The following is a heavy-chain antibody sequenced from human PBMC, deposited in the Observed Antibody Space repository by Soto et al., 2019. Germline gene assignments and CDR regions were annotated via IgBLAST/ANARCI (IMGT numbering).Heavy chain of an antibody. V-gene: IGHV4-4*07. CDR1: GGSISSYY. CDR2: IYTSGST. Sequence: NPSETLSLTCTVSGGSISSYYWSWIRQPAGKGLEWIGRIYTSGSTNYNPSLKSRVTMSVDTSKNQFSLKLSSVTAADTAVYYCARGPYCSGGSCSSDYWGQGTLVTVSS. J-gene: IGHJ4*02. D-gene: IGHD2-15*01. CDR3: ARGPYCSGGSCSSDY.